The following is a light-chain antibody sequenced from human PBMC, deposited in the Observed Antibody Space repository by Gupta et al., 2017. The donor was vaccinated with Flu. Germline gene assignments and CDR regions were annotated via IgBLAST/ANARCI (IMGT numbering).Light chain of an antibody. Sequence: QSALTQPASVSGSPGQSITISCTETSSDVGSYNLVSWYQQHPGKAPKLMIYEGSKRPSGVSNRFSGSQSGNTASLTISGLQAEDEADYYCCSYAGSGLYVFGTGTKVTVL. V-gene: IGLV2-23*01. CDR1: SSDVGSYNL. CDR3: CSYAGSGLYV. CDR2: EGS. J-gene: IGLJ1*01.